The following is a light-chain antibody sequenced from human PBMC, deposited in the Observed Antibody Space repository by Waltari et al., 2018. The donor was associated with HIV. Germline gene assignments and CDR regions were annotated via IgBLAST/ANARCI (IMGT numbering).Light chain of an antibody. V-gene: IGLV1-44*01. J-gene: IGLJ3*02. CDR3: AAWDDSLNAV. Sequence: QSVLTQPPSASGTPGQRVTISCSGSSSNIGSNTVTWYQQLPGTAPKLLIYSNNQRPSGVPDRFAGSKSGTSASLAISGLQSEDEADYYCAAWDDSLNAVFGGGTKLTVL. CDR1: SSNIGSNT. CDR2: SNN.